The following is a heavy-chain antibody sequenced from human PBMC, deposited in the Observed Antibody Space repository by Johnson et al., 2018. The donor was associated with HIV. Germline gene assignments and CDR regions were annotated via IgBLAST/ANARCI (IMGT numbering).Heavy chain of an antibody. CDR3: ALGPPPFVRFGVAAKPNDAFDI. J-gene: IGHJ3*02. Sequence: QVQLVESGGGVVQPGTSLTLSCAASGFPFRDSAMHWVRQAPGRGMEWLAVIIFDGVYKHHAESGRGRFTISRENSKAPLYLHMNSLRGEDTAVYYCALGPPPFVRFGVAAKPNDAFDIWGQVTMVTVSS. CDR1: GFPFRDSA. V-gene: IGHV3-30-3*01. D-gene: IGHD3-3*01. CDR2: IIFDGVYK.